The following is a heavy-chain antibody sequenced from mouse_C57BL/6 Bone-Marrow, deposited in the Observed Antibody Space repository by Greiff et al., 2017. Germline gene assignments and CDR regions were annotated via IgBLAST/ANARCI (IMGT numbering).Heavy chain of an antibody. CDR1: GFSLTSYG. D-gene: IGHD2-5*01. V-gene: IGHV2-3*01. CDR2: IWGDGST. Sequence: VQRVESGPGLAAPSQRLSITCTVSGFSLTSYGVSWVRQPPGKGLEWLGVIWGDGSTNYRSDLISRLRISKDNSKSQVFLKLNSLQTDDTATYYCAKYGDSKRNAMDYWGQGTSVTVSS. J-gene: IGHJ4*01. CDR3: AKYGDSKRNAMDY.